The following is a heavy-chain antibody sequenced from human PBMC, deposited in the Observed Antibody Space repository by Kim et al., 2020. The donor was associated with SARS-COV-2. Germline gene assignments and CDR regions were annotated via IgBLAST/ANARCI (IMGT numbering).Heavy chain of an antibody. D-gene: IGHD6-19*01. CDR3: AIRGDSSGWNNWFDP. CDR2: IYYSGST. CDR1: GGSISSYY. J-gene: IGHJ5*02. Sequence: SETLSLTCTVSGGSISSYYWSWIRQPPGKGLEWIGYIYYSGSTNYNPSLKSRVTISVDTSKNQFSLKLSSVTAADTAVYYCAIRGDSSGWNNWFDPWGQG. V-gene: IGHV4-59*08.